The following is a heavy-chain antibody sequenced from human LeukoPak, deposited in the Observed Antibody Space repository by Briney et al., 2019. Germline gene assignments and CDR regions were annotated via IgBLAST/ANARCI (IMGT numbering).Heavy chain of an antibody. J-gene: IGHJ6*03. CDR3: RGSSAHYYYYYMDV. Sequence: SETLSLTCAVYDGSFSGYSWSWIRQPPGKGLEWIGEINHSGSTNYNPSLKSRVTISVDTSKNQFSLKLSSVTAADTAVYYCRGSSAHYYYYYMDVWGKGTTVTVSS. CDR1: DGSFSGYS. D-gene: IGHD2-15*01. CDR2: INHSGST. V-gene: IGHV4-34*01.